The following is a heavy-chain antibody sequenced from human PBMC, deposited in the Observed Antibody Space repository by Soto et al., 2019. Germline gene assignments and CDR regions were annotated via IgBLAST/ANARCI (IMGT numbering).Heavy chain of an antibody. V-gene: IGHV3-74*01. CDR2: INTDGSST. J-gene: IGHJ4*02. CDR3: AKRGVDTFGLSY. Sequence: GGSLRRSCAVSGFTFSSFWMHWVRQAPGEGLVWVSRINTDGSSTSYADSVKGRFTISRDNAKNTLYLQMNSLRVEDTAMYYCAKRGVDTFGLSYWGQGTLVTVSS. D-gene: IGHD3-10*01. CDR1: GFTFSSFW.